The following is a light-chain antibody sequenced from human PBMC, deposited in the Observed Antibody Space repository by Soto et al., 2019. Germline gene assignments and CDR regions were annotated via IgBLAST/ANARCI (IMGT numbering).Light chain of an antibody. V-gene: IGKV3-11*01. CDR3: QQRSNWPYT. CDR2: DAS. CDR1: QSVSSY. J-gene: IGKJ2*01. Sequence: EIVLTQSPATLSLSPGERATLSCRASQSVSSYLAWYQQKPGQAPRLLIYDASNRATGIPARFSGNRSVTHFTLTISSLEPEDFAVYYCQQRSNWPYTCGQGTKLEIK.